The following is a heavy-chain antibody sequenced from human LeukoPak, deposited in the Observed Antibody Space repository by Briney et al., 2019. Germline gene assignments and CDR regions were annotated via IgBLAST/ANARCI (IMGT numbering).Heavy chain of an antibody. V-gene: IGHV5-10-1*01. Sequence: GESLKISCKGSAYSFTTYWIGWVRHMPGKGLEWMGRIDPGDSFTKYRPSLEGRVTISADKSLSTVYLQWSSLKASDTAIYYCARDGGGVSSWVSHWGQGTLVTVSS. D-gene: IGHD2-8*02. J-gene: IGHJ4*02. CDR1: AYSFTTYW. CDR3: ARDGGGVSSWVSH. CDR2: IDPGDSFT.